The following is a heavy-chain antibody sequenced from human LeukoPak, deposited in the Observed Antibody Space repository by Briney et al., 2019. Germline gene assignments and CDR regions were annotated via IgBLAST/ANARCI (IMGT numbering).Heavy chain of an antibody. V-gene: IGHV3-53*01. CDR1: GFTVSSNY. CDR3: ASAAYDSNGYTANHDY. J-gene: IGHJ4*02. CDR2: MYSDGTT. D-gene: IGHD3-22*01. Sequence: GGSLRLSCAASGFTVSSNYMSWVRQAPGKGLEWVSVMYSDGTTYYADSVKGRFTISRDNSKNTLYLQMNNLRAEDTAVYYCASAAYDSNGYTANHDYWGQGTLVTVTS.